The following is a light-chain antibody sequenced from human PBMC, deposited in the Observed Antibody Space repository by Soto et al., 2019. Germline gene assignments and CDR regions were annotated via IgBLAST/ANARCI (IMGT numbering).Light chain of an antibody. CDR2: DAS. J-gene: IGKJ4*01. Sequence: EIVLTQSPVTLSLSPGERATLSCRASQSINNYLAWYQQKPGQPPRLLIYDASNRATAIPVRFSGSGSGTDFTLTISSLEAQDSAVYYCQYRGIWPPGATFGGGTKEEIK. CDR1: QSINNY. V-gene: IGKV3-11*01. CDR3: QYRGIWPPGAT.